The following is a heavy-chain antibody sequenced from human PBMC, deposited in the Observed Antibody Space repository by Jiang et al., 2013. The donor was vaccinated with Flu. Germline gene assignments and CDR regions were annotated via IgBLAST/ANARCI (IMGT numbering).Heavy chain of an antibody. CDR2: ILYDGSKT. CDR1: GFTFNRYT. D-gene: IGHD2-21*02. V-gene: IGHV3-30*04. CDR3: ARGATAYDC. J-gene: IGHJ4*02. Sequence: QLVESGGGVVQPGRSLRLSCAASGFTFNRYTMHWVRQAPGKGLEWVALILYDGSKTYYADSVKGRFTISRDDSKSTLYLHMNSLRPEDTAVYYCARGATAYDCWGQGTLVTVSS.